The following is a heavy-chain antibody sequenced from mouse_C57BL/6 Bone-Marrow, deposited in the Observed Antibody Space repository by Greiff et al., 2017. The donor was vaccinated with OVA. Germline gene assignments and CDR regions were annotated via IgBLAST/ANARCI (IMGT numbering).Heavy chain of an antibody. V-gene: IGHV1-69*01. CDR2: IDPSDSYT. CDR1: GYTFTSYW. J-gene: IGHJ2*01. D-gene: IGHD2-3*01. Sequence: QQPGAELVMPGASVKLSCKASGYTFTSYWMHWVKQRPGQGLEWIGEIDPSDSYTNYNQKFKGKSTLTVDKSSSTAYMQLSSLTSEDSAVYYCARRSDGYYLFFDYWGQGTTLTVSS. CDR3: ARRSDGYYLFFDY.